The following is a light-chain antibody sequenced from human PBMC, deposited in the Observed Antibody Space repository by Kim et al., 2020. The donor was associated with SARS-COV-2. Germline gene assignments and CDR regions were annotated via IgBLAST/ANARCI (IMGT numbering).Light chain of an antibody. CDR1: QSMSNC. CDR2: DAS. Sequence: SLSPGERATLSDGASQSMSNCLAWYQQKPGQAPRLLIYDASKRATGISARFSGSGSGTGFTLTITSLAPEDFAVYYCQQRGDWPYTFGQGTKLEI. CDR3: QQRGDWPYT. J-gene: IGKJ2*01. V-gene: IGKV3-11*01.